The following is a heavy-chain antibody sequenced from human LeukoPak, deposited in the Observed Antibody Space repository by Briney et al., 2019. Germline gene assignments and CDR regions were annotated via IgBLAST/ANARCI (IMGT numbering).Heavy chain of an antibody. J-gene: IGHJ4*02. Sequence: PGGSLRLSCAASGFTFSSYAMSWVRQAPGKGLEWVSAISGSGGSTYYADSVKGRFTISRDNSKNALYLQMNSLRAEDTAVYYCAKVLSADTAMFGYWGQGTLVTVSS. CDR3: AKVLSADTAMFGY. D-gene: IGHD5-18*01. CDR1: GFTFSSYA. CDR2: ISGSGGST. V-gene: IGHV3-23*01.